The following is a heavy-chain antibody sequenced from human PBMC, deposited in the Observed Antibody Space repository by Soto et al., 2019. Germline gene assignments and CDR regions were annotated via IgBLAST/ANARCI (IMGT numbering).Heavy chain of an antibody. CDR2: ISGSGGST. CDR3: AKAHFNYDFWSGYSLYYYYYYMDF. V-gene: IGHV3-23*01. Sequence: GGSLRLSCAASGFTFSSYAMSWVRQAPGKGLEWVSAISGSGGSTYYADSVKGRFTISRDNSKNTLYLQMNSLRAEDTAVYYCAKAHFNYDFWSGYSLYYYYYYMDFWGKGTTVTVSS. CDR1: GFTFSSYA. J-gene: IGHJ6*03. D-gene: IGHD3-3*01.